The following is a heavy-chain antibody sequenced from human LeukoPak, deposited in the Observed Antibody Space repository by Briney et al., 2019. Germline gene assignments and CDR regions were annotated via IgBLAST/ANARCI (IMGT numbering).Heavy chain of an antibody. J-gene: IGHJ3*02. D-gene: IGHD3-9*01. CDR2: IHHSGST. CDR3: ARPIPVLRYFDWLSAGAFDI. Sequence: SETLSLTCAVSGYSISSGYYWGWIRQPPGKGLEWIGSIHHSGSTYYNPSLKSRVTISVDTSKNQFSLKLSSVTAADTAVYYCARPIPVLRYFDWLSAGAFDIWGQGTMVTVSS. CDR1: GYSISSGYY. V-gene: IGHV4-38-2*01.